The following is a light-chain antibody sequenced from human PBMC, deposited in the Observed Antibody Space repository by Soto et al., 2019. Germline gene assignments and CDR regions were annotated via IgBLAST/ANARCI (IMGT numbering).Light chain of an antibody. V-gene: IGKV3-15*01. CDR3: QQYYDYPPLI. CDR1: RNINRK. Sequence: EIVMTQSPATLSVSPGARATLSCRASRNINRKLAWYQQKPGQAPRLLISGASTRATGIPARFSGSGSGTEFTLTISSLQSEDFAVDYCQQYYDYPPLIFGGGTKVEIK. CDR2: GAS. J-gene: IGKJ4*01.